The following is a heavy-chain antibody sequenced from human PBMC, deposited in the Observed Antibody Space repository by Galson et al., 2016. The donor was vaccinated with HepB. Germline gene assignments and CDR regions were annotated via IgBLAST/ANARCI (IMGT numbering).Heavy chain of an antibody. CDR3: ASQEMATINFDY. J-gene: IGHJ4*02. V-gene: IGHV4-34*01. Sequence: ETLSLTCAVYGGSFNNHYWSWIRQPPGKGLEWIGEMNHSGNTNYNPSLKRRVTISPDRSKNQFSLKLTSVTAADTAVYYCASQEMATINFDYRGQGTLVTVSS. D-gene: IGHD5-24*01. CDR1: GGSFNNHY. CDR2: MNHSGNT.